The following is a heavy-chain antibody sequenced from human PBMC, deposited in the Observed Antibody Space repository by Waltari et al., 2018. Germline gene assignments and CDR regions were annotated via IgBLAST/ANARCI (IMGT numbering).Heavy chain of an antibody. CDR3: SNSYGPF. CDR2: LQYDGSNT. V-gene: IGHV3-30*02. D-gene: IGHD5-18*01. J-gene: IGHJ4*02. Sequence: QVQLVESGGGVVQPGGSLGLSCAASGFTFSNCGMHWVRQAPGKGLEWVAFLQYDGSNTHYADSVKGRFTISRDNSKSTLYLQMSSLRAEDTAVYYCSNSYGPFWGQGTLVTVSS. CDR1: GFTFSNCG.